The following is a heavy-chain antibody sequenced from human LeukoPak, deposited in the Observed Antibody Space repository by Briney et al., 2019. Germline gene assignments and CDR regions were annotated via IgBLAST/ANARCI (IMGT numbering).Heavy chain of an antibody. CDR1: GFTFSSYA. CDR2: ISGSGGST. D-gene: IGHD6-13*01. J-gene: IGHJ4*02. CDR3: ARTVAAAGPMDY. V-gene: IGHV3-23*01. Sequence: GGSLRLSCAASGFTFSSYAMSWVRQAPGKGLEWVSAISGSGGSTYYADSVKGRFTISRDNSKNTLYLQMNSLRTEDTAVYYCARTVAAAGPMDYWGQGTLVTVSS.